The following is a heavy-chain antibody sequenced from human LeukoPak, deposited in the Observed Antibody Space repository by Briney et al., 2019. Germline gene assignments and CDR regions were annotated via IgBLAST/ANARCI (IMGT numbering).Heavy chain of an antibody. CDR1: GFTFSGYS. D-gene: IGHD1-26*01. CDR2: ISGFGSFI. CDR3: ARGSPFIVGATNSPLVDY. V-gene: IGHV3-21*01. J-gene: IGHJ4*02. Sequence: GGSLRLSCAASGFTFSGYSMDWVRQAPGKGLEWVSSISGFGSFIYYADSLKGRFTISRDNAKNSLYLQINNLRAEDTAVYYCARGSPFIVGATNSPLVDYWGQGTLVSVSS.